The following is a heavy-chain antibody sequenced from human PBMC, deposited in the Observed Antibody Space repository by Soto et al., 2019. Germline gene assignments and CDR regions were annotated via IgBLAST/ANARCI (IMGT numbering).Heavy chain of an antibody. J-gene: IGHJ3*02. CDR1: GFTFTSSA. CDR3: AAPSGMGDAFDI. CDR2: IVVGSGNT. V-gene: IGHV1-58*01. Sequence: QMQLVQSGPEVKKPGTSVKVSCKASGFTFTSSAVQWVRQARGQRLEWIGWIVVGSGNTNYAQKFQERVTITRAMSTSTAYMELSSLRSEDTAVYYCAAPSGMGDAFDIWGQGTMVTVSS. D-gene: IGHD6-25*01.